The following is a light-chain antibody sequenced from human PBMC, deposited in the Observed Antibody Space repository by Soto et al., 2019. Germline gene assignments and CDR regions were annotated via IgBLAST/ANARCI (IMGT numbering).Light chain of an antibody. CDR1: QSFTSN. CDR2: GAS. J-gene: IGKJ5*01. V-gene: IGKV3-20*01. Sequence: EIVMTQFPATLSVSPGERVTLSCRASQSFTSNLAWYQQKPGQAPRLLIYGASTRATGIPDRFSGSGSGTDFTLTISRLEAEDFAVYYCQQYGSSPITFGQGTRLEIK. CDR3: QQYGSSPIT.